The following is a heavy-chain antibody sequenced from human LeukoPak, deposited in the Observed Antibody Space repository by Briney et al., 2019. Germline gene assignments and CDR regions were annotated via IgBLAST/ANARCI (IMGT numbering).Heavy chain of an antibody. D-gene: IGHD3-10*01. J-gene: IGHJ5*02. CDR3: ARAAITMVRGANWFDP. V-gene: IGHV1-46*01. CDR2: INPSGGST. CDR1: GYTFTSYY. Sequence: ASVKVSCKASGYTFTSYYTHWVRQAPGQGLEWMGIINPSGGSTSYAQKFQGRVTMTRDTSISTAYMELSRLRSGDAAVYYCARAAITMVRGANWFDPWGQGTLVTVSS.